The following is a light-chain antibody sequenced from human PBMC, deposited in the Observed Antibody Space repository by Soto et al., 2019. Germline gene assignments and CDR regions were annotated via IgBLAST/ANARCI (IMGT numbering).Light chain of an antibody. CDR1: QDVRSH. J-gene: IGKJ4*01. V-gene: IGKV3-15*01. Sequence: EVVMTQSPATLSVSPGERATLSCRASQDVRSHLAWYHQKPGQAPRLLISHASTKAAGVPARFSGSGSGPEFTLTIARLQSEDFAGYSGQQYVRWPLSFGGGNKVEIK. CDR2: HAS. CDR3: QQYVRWPLS.